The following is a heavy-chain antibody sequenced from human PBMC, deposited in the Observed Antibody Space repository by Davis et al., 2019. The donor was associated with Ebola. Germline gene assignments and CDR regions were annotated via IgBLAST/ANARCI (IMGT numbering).Heavy chain of an antibody. Sequence: GESLKIPCGASGFTFRRYAMTWVRQAPGKGLEWVSFISGGGGTTRYADPVQGRFTMSRDNSKNMVYMEMNGLRVEDKAVYFCAKSGLATGDHYYYLDVWGEGTTVTVSS. CDR2: ISGGGGTT. J-gene: IGHJ6*03. V-gene: IGHV3-23*01. CDR3: AKSGLATGDHYYYLDV. D-gene: IGHD3-10*01. CDR1: GFTFRRYA.